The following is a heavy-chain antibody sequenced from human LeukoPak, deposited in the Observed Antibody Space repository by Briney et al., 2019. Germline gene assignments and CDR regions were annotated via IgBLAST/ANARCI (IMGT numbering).Heavy chain of an antibody. V-gene: IGHV4-59*01. CDR1: GGSISSYY. Sequence: SETLSLTCTVSGGSISSYYWSWIRQPPGKGLEWIGYIYYSGSTNYNPSLKSRVTISVDTSKNQFSLKLSSVTAADTAVYYCARVRRAAVGFDLWGRGTLVTVSS. CDR2: IYYSGST. J-gene: IGHJ2*01. D-gene: IGHD6-25*01. CDR3: ARVRRAAVGFDL.